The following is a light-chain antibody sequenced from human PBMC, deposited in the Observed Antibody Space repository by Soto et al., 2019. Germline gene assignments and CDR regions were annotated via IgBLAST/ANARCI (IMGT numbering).Light chain of an antibody. CDR3: QQYANSRT. V-gene: IGKV3-20*01. Sequence: EIVLTQSPGTLSLSPGERATLSCRASQSVNINYFAWYQQKSGQAPMLLIYGTSNRASGIPDRFSGSGSGTDFTLSISGLEPEDFAVYFCQQYANSRTFGQGTKVEIK. J-gene: IGKJ1*01. CDR1: QSVNINY. CDR2: GTS.